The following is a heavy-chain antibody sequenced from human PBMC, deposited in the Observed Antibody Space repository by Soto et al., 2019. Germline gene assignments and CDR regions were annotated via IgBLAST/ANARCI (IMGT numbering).Heavy chain of an antibody. CDR1: GFSLSNARMG. D-gene: IGHD3-3*01. CDR3: ARIQSHSYSYYDFWSGYPVQYFDY. CDR2: IFSNDEK. V-gene: IGHV2-26*01. Sequence: QVTLKESGPVLVKPTETLTLTCTVSGFSLSNARMGVSWIRQPPGKALEWLAHIFSNDEKSYSTSLKSRLTISKDTSKSQVVLTMTNMDPVDTATYYCARIQSHSYSYYDFWSGYPVQYFDYWGQGTLVTVSS. J-gene: IGHJ4*02.